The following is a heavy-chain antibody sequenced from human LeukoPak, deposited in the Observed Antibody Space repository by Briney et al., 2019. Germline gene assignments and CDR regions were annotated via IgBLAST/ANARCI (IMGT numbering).Heavy chain of an antibody. Sequence: GGSPRLSCAASGFTFSSYEMNWVRQAPGKGLEWVSYISSSGSTIYYADSVKGRFTISRDNSKNTLYLQMNSLRAEDTAVYYCAREDYDSSGSVYWGQGTLVTVSS. J-gene: IGHJ4*02. CDR2: ISSSGSTI. CDR3: AREDYDSSGSVY. CDR1: GFTFSSYE. D-gene: IGHD3-22*01. V-gene: IGHV3-48*03.